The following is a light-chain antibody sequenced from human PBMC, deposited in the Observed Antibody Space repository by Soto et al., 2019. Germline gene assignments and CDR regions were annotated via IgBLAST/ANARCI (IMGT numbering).Light chain of an antibody. V-gene: IGKV1-9*01. CDR3: QQLNSYPST. Sequence: DIQLTQSPSFLSASVGDRVTITCQASQGIRSYLTWYQQKPGKAPKLLIYAASNLQSGVPSRFSGSGSGTEFTLTISSLQPEDFATYYCQQLNSYPSTFGQGTKVDIK. J-gene: IGKJ1*01. CDR2: AAS. CDR1: QGIRSY.